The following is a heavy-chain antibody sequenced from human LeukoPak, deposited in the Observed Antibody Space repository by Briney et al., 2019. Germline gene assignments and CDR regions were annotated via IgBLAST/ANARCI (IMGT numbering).Heavy chain of an antibody. Sequence: SETLSLACTVSGGSISSSSYYWGWIRQPPGKGLEWIGEINHSGSTNYNPSLKSRVTISVDTSKNQFSLKLSSVTAADTAVYYCAREGRGYSYGYNRYWGQGTLVTVSS. D-gene: IGHD5-18*01. J-gene: IGHJ4*02. CDR1: GGSISSSSYY. V-gene: IGHV4-39*07. CDR2: INHSGST. CDR3: AREGRGYSYGYNRY.